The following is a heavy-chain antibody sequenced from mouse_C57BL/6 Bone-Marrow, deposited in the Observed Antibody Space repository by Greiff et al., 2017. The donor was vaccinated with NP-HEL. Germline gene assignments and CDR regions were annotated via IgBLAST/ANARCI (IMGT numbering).Heavy chain of an antibody. CDR2: IDPETGGT. V-gene: IGHV1-15*01. CDR1: GYTFTDYE. CDR3: TRSGTERYFEV. Sequence: QVHVKQSGAELVRPGASVTLSCKASGYTFTDYEMHWVKQTPVHGLEWIGAIDPETGGTAYNQKFKGKAILTADKSSSTAYMELRSLTSEDSAVYYCTRSGTERYFEVWGTGTTVTVSS. J-gene: IGHJ1*03. D-gene: IGHD2-14*01.